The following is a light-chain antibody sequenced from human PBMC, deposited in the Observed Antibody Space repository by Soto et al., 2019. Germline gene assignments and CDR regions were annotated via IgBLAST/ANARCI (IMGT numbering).Light chain of an antibody. CDR1: QIISRY. J-gene: IGKJ4*01. V-gene: IGKV1-39*01. CDR3: QQSHSTPLT. CDR2: AAS. Sequence: DIQMTQSPSSLSASLVDRVTITFRASQIISRYLNWYQQRPGKAPKFLIYAASSLQSGVPSRFSGSGFGTDFTLTISSLQPEDFATYYCQQSHSTPLTFGGGAKVDIK.